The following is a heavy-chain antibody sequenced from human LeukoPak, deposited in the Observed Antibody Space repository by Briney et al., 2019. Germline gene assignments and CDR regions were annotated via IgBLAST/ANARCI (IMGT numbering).Heavy chain of an antibody. V-gene: IGHV4-28*01. CDR1: GYSISSSNW. D-gene: IGHD1-26*01. CDR2: IYYSGST. CDR3: ARTLVGATDAFDI. J-gene: IGHJ3*02. Sequence: PSDTLSLTCAVSGYSISSSNWWGWIRQPPGKGLEWIGYIYYSGSTYYNPSHKSRVTMSVDTSKNQFSLKLSSVTAVDTAVYYCARTLVGATDAFDIWGQGTMVTVSS.